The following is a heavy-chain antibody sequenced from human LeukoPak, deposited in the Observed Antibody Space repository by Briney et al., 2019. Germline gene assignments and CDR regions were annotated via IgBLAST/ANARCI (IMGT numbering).Heavy chain of an antibody. V-gene: IGHV3-23*01. J-gene: IGHJ4*02. CDR2: FSGSGGST. D-gene: IGHD3-10*01. CDR3: ARDGRFRFGERYFDY. CDR1: GFIFSNYA. Sequence: GGSLRLSCAASGFIFSNYAMSWVRQAPGKGLQWVSAFSGSGGSTYYADSVKGRFTISRDNSKNTLYLQMNSLRAEDTAVYYCARDGRFRFGERYFDYWGQGTLVTVSS.